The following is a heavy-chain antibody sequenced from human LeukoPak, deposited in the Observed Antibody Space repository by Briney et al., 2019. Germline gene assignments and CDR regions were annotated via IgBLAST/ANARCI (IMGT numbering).Heavy chain of an antibody. CDR3: VVGNPKGPPDY. D-gene: IGHD1-14*01. V-gene: IGHV1-18*01. CDR2: ISAHNGNT. CDR1: GYTFTSYG. Sequence: GASVKVSCKATGYTFTSYGISWVRQAPGQGPEWMGWISAHNGNTNYAQKLQGRVTMTTDTSTSTAYMELRSLRSDDTAVYYCVVGNPKGPPDYWGQGTLVTVSS. J-gene: IGHJ4*02.